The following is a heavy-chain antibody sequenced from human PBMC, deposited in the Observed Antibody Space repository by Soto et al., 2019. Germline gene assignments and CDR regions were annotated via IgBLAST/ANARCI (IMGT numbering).Heavy chain of an antibody. Sequence: GGSLRLSCAASGFTFSSYAVSWVRQAPGQGLEWVSTISGSGGSTYYADSVKGRFTISRDNSKNTLYLQMNSLRAEDTAVYYCEKTLSPGGSSSYFDYWCQGTLVTVAS. J-gene: IGHJ4*02. D-gene: IGHD6-6*01. V-gene: IGHV3-23*01. CDR3: EKTLSPGGSSSYFDY. CDR1: GFTFSSYA. CDR2: ISGSGGST.